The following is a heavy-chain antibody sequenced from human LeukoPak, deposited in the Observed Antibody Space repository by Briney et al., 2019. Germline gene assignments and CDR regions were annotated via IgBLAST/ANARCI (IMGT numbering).Heavy chain of an antibody. CDR3: ARDSSGWFLFDY. J-gene: IGHJ4*02. CDR2: ISSNGGST. CDR1: GFTFSSYA. D-gene: IGHD6-19*01. Sequence: GGSLRLSCAASGFTFSSYAMHWVRQAPGKGLEYVSAISSNGGSTYYANSVKGRFTISRDNSKNTLYLQMGSLRAEDMAVYYCARDSSGWFLFDYWGQGTLVTVSS. V-gene: IGHV3-64*01.